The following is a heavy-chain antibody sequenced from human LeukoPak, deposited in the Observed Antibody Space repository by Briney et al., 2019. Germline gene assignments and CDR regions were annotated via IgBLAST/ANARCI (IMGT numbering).Heavy chain of an antibody. V-gene: IGHV3-23*01. CDR2: ISGSGGST. Sequence: PGGSLRLSCAASGFTFSSYAMSWVRQAQGKGLEWVSAISGSGGSTYYADSVKGRFTISRDNSKNTLYLQMNSLRAEDTAVYYCAKDPHHRAIYYFDYWAREPWSPSPQ. CDR1: GFTFSSYA. J-gene: IGHJ4*02. D-gene: IGHD3-3*02. CDR3: AKDPHHRAIYYFDY.